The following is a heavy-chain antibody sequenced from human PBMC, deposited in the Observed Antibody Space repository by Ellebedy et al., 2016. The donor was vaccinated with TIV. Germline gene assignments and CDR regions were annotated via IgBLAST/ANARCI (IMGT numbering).Heavy chain of an antibody. V-gene: IGHV1-69*13. Sequence: SVKVSXKASGGTFSSYAISWVRQAPGQGLEWMGGIIPIFGTANYAQKFQGRVTITADESTSTAYMELSSLRSEDTAVYYCARSYYGSVGLHYYYGMDVWGQGTTVTVSS. CDR3: ARSYYGSVGLHYYYGMDV. D-gene: IGHD3-10*01. CDR2: IIPIFGTA. J-gene: IGHJ6*02. CDR1: GGTFSSYA.